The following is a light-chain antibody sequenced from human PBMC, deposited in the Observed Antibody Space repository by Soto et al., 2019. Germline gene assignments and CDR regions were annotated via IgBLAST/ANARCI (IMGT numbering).Light chain of an antibody. J-gene: IGKJ1*01. Sequence: EIVMTQSPATLSVSPGERATLSCRASQSVSSDLAWYHQKPGQAPRLLIYGASTRATGIPARFSGSGSGTAFTLPINSLQSEDFAVYYCQQYNNWQRTFGQGTKVEIK. V-gene: IGKV3-15*01. CDR2: GAS. CDR1: QSVSSD. CDR3: QQYNNWQRT.